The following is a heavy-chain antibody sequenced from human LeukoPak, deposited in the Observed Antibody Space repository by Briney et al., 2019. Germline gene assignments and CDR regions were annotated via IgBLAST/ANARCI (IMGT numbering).Heavy chain of an antibody. J-gene: IGHJ4*02. CDR2: IIPILGIA. Sequence: GASVKVSCKASGGTFSSYTISWVRQAPGQGLEWMGRIIPILGIANYAQKLQGRVTITADKSTSTAYMELSSLRSEDTAVYYCARDGYSSSWYYFDYWGQGTLVTVSS. V-gene: IGHV1-69*04. CDR1: GGTFSSYT. D-gene: IGHD6-13*01. CDR3: ARDGYSSSWYYFDY.